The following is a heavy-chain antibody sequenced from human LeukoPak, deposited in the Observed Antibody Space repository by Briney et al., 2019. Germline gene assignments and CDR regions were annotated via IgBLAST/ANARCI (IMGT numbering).Heavy chain of an antibody. CDR2: INPSGGST. CDR3: AREAANYYDSSGYYHYGGAY. D-gene: IGHD3-22*01. CDR1: GYTFTSYY. V-gene: IGHV1-46*01. J-gene: IGHJ4*02. Sequence: ASVKVSCKASGYTFTSYYMHWVRQAPGQGLEWMGIINPSGGSTSYAQQFQGRVTMTRNTSTSTVYMELSSLRSEDTAVYYCAREAANYYDSSGYYHYGGAYCGQGTLVTVSS.